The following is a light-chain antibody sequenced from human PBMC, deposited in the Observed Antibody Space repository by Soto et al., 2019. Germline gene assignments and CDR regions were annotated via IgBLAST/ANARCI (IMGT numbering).Light chain of an antibody. V-gene: IGKV3-11*01. CDR1: QSVSSY. Sequence: EIVVTQSPATLSLSPGERATLSCRASQSVSSYLAWYQQKPGQAPRLLIYDASNRATVIPARFSGSGSGTDFTLTISSLEPEDFAVYYCQQRSNWPRTFGQGTKVEIK. CDR2: DAS. CDR3: QQRSNWPRT. J-gene: IGKJ1*01.